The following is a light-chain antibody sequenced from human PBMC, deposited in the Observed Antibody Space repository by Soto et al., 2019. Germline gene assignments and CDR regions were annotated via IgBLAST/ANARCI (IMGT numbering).Light chain of an antibody. CDR2: KAS. Sequence: DIQMTQSPSTLSASVGDRVTITCRASQSISSWLAWYQQKPGKAPKILIYKASSLEGGVPSRFSGSGSGTEFTLTISSLQPDDFATYYCQQYDSFPSTFGQGTKVEIK. CDR1: QSISSW. CDR3: QQYDSFPST. V-gene: IGKV1-5*03. J-gene: IGKJ1*01.